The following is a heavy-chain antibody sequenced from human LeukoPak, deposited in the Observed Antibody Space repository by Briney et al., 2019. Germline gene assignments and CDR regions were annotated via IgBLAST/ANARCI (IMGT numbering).Heavy chain of an antibody. Sequence: SETLSLTCTVSGGSISSYYWSWIRQPPGKGLEWIGYIYYSGSTNYNPSLKSRVAISVDTSKNQFSLKLSSVTAADTAVYYCASSIVGATRDYWGQGTLVTVSS. D-gene: IGHD1-26*01. CDR1: GGSISSYY. CDR3: ASSIVGATRDY. CDR2: IYYSGST. J-gene: IGHJ4*02. V-gene: IGHV4-59*12.